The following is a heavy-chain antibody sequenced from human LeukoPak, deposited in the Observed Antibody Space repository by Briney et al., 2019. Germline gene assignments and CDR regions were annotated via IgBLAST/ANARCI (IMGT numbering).Heavy chain of an antibody. CDR2: INQDGSEK. D-gene: IGHD2-2*01. Sequence: GGSLRLSCAVSGFTFSTYWMTWVRQAPGKGLERVANINQDGSEKYYVDSVKGRFTISRDNAKNSLYLQMNSLRAEDTAVYYCARIYCSSASCYYFDYWGQGTLVTVSS. CDR1: GFTFSTYW. V-gene: IGHV3-7*02. CDR3: ARIYCSSASCYYFDY. J-gene: IGHJ4*02.